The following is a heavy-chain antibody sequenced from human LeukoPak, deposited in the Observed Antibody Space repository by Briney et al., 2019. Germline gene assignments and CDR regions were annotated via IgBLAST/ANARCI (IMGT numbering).Heavy chain of an antibody. V-gene: IGHV3-11*06. CDR3: ATNSRYGDVDY. J-gene: IGHJ4*02. CDR2: ISGSSSYT. D-gene: IGHD4-17*01. Sequence: GGSLRLSCAASGFTFSDYYMSWIRQAPGKGLEWVSYISGSSSYTNYADSVKGRFTISRDNAKNSLYLQMNSLRAEDTAVYYCATNSRYGDVDYWGQGTLVTVSS. CDR1: GFTFSDYY.